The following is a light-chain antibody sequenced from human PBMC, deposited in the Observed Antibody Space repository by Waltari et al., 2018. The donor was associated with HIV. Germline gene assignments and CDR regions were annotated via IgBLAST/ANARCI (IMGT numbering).Light chain of an antibody. J-gene: IGLJ3*02. V-gene: IGLV4-69*01. CDR2: LNSDGSH. CDR1: SGHSNYA. Sequence: QLVLTQSPSASASLGASVKLTCTLSSGHSNYAIAWHQQQPEKGPRYLMKLNSDGSHSKGDGIPDRFSGSSSGAERSLTISSLQSEDEADYYCQTWGTGVFGGGTKLTVL. CDR3: QTWGTGV.